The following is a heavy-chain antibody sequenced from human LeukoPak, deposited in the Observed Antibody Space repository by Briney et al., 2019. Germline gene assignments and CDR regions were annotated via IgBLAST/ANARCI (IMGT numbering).Heavy chain of an antibody. D-gene: IGHD2-2*01. CDR1: GFTFSSYA. V-gene: IGHV3-23*01. CDR3: AKKVRDQYYFDY. CDR2: ISGSGGST. Sequence: TGGSLRLSCAASGFTFSSYAMSWVRQAPGKGLEWVSAISGSGGSTYYADSVKGRFTISRDNSKNMLYLQMNSLRAEDTAVYYCAKKVRDQYYFDYWGQGTLVTVSS. J-gene: IGHJ4*02.